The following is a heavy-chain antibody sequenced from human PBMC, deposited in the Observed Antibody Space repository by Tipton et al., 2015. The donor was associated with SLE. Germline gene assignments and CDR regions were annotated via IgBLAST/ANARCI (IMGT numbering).Heavy chain of an antibody. J-gene: IGHJ4*02. CDR1: GFTFSIFD. CDR2: ISGSAGST. D-gene: IGHD1-26*01. CDR3: AKESLILGDWGFDS. Sequence: SLRLSCAASGFTFSIFDMSWVRQTPGKGLEWVSGISGSAGSTYYADFVKGRFIISRDNSKNTVYLQMNSLRAEDTAVYFCAKESLILGDWGFDSWGQGILVTVSS. V-gene: IGHV3-23*01.